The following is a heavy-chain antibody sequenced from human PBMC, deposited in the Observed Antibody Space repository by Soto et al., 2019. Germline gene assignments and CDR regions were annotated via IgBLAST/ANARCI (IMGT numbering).Heavy chain of an antibody. CDR3: VRDSQYCSGGSCYNYYYYGMDV. V-gene: IGHV4-4*07. CDR1: GGSISSYY. Sequence: SETLSLTCTVSGGSISSYYWSWIRQPAGKGLEWIGRIYTSGSTNYNPSLKSRVTMSVDTSKNQFSLKLSSVTAADTAVYYCVRDSQYCSGGSCYNYYYYGMDVWGQGTTVTVSS. D-gene: IGHD2-15*01. J-gene: IGHJ6*02. CDR2: IYTSGST.